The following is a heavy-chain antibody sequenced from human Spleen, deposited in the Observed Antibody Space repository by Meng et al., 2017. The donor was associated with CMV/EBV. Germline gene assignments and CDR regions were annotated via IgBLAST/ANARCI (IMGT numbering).Heavy chain of an antibody. Sequence: LSCAASGFTFSTYTLHWVRQAPGKGLEWVAVISNDGSNKNYAESVKGRFTISRDNPKNMLFLQMNTLRSEDSAIYYCARDPSKSRLDYWGQGTLVTVSS. CDR3: ARDPSKSRLDY. V-gene: IGHV3-30*04. CDR2: ISNDGSNK. CDR1: GFTFSTYT. J-gene: IGHJ4*02. D-gene: IGHD6-6*01.